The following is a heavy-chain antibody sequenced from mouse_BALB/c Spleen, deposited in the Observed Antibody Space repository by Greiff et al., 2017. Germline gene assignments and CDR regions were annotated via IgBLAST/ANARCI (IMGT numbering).Heavy chain of an antibody. Sequence: QVQLQQSGAELVRPGASVTLSCKASGYTFTDYDMHWVKQTPVHGLEWIGAIDPETGGTTYNQKFKGKATLTADKSSSTAYMELRSLTSEDSAVYYGTRSYLMDSTTDSWFAYWGQGTLVTVSA. CDR1: GYTFTDYD. CDR2: IDPETGGT. J-gene: IGHJ3*01. D-gene: IGHD1-1*01. CDR3: TRSYLMDSTTDSWFAY. V-gene: IGHV1-15*01.